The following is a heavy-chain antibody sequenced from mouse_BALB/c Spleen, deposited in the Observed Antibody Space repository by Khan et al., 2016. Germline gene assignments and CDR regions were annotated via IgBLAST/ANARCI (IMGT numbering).Heavy chain of an antibody. J-gene: IGHJ3*01. CDR2: ILPGSDST. CDR3: ARRRDYGSSPAWFAY. D-gene: IGHD1-1*01. Sequence: QVRLQQSGAELMKPGASVKISCKATGYTFRSYWIEWVKQRPGHGLEWIGEILPGSDSTNYNEKFKGKATFTADTSSNTAYMQLSRLTSEDSAVYYCARRRDYGSSPAWFAYWGQGTLVTVSA. V-gene: IGHV1-9*01. CDR1: GYTFRSYW.